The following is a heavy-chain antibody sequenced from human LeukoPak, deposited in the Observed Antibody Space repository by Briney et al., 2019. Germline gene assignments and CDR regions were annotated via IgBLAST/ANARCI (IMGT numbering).Heavy chain of an antibody. V-gene: IGHV4-59*01. CDR3: ARDRNSELDY. D-gene: IGHD4-23*01. Sequence: SETLSLTCTVSGGSISSYYWSWIRQPPGKGLEWIGYIYYSGNTNYNPSLKSRVTIPIDTSKNQFSLKLNSVTAADTAVYYCARDRNSELDYWGQGTLVTVSS. J-gene: IGHJ4*02. CDR2: IYYSGNT. CDR1: GGSISSYY.